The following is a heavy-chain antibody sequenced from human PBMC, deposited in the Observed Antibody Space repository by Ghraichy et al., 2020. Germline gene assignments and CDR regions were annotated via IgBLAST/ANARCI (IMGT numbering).Heavy chain of an antibody. V-gene: IGHV3-21*04. CDR2: ISSNSAYI. D-gene: IGHD4-23*01. J-gene: IGHJ4*02. Sequence: GGSLRLSCAASGFTFSSYTINWVRQAPGKGLEWVSSISSNSAYIYYADSVRGRFTISSDNAENSLYLQMNSLRAKDTAVYYCAKITPYWGPGTLVTVSS. CDR3: AKITPY. CDR1: GFTFSSYT.